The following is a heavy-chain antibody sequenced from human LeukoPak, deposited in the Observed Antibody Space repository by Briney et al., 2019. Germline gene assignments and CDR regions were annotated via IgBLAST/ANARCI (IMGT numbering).Heavy chain of an antibody. CDR1: GYTFTSYD. Sequence: ASVKVSCKASGYTFTSYDINWVRQATGQGLEWMGWMNPNSGNTGYAQKFRGRVTMTRNTSISTAYMELSSLGSDDTAVYYCARELVVPAAMYGIDPWGQGTLVTVSS. CDR2: MNPNSGNT. J-gene: IGHJ5*02. V-gene: IGHV1-8*01. CDR3: ARELVVPAAMYGIDP. D-gene: IGHD2-2*01.